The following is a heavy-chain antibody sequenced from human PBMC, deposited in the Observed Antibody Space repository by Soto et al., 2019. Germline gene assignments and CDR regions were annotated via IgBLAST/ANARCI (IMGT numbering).Heavy chain of an antibody. CDR1: GGSISSGDYY. Sequence: SETLSLTCTVSGGSISSGDYYWSWIRQPPGKGLEWIGYIYYSGSTYYNPSLKSRVTISVDTSKNQFSLKLSSVTAADTAVYYCPRDRPSYGMDVWGQGTTVTVYS. CDR2: IYYSGST. V-gene: IGHV4-30-4*01. J-gene: IGHJ6*02. CDR3: PRDRPSYGMDV.